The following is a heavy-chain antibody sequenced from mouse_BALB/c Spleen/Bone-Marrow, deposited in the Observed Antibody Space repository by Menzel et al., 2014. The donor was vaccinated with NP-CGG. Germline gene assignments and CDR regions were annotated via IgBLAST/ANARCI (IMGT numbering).Heavy chain of an antibody. CDR1: GYTFTSYV. V-gene: IGHV1-14*01. Sequence: VQLKESGPEQVKPGASVKMSCKASGYTFTSYVMHWVKQKPGQGLEWIGYINPYNDGTKYDEKFKGKATLTSDKSSSTAYMELSSLTSEDSAVYYCARRGRIAEALGYWGQGTTLTVSS. CDR2: INPYNDGT. J-gene: IGHJ2*01. CDR3: ARRGRIAEALGY. D-gene: IGHD6-1*01.